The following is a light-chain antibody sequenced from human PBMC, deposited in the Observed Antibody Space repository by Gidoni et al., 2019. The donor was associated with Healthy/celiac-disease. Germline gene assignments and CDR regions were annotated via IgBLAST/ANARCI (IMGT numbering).Light chain of an antibody. CDR1: QSISCW. CDR3: QQYTSWT. CDR2: KAS. Sequence: DIQITHSPSTLSASVGDSVTNTCRASQSISCWLAWYQQKPGKSPKHLIYKASSLESGVPSRFSGSGSGTEFTLNISSLQPDDFATYYCQQYTSWTFGQGTKVEIK. J-gene: IGKJ1*01. V-gene: IGKV1-5*03.